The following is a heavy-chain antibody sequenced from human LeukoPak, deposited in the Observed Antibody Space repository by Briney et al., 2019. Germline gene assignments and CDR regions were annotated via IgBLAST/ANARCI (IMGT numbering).Heavy chain of an antibody. CDR2: IYYSGST. CDR1: GGSISSYY. V-gene: IGHV4-59*01. D-gene: IGHD6-13*01. J-gene: IGHJ4*02. CDR3: ARGPVGSSLDY. Sequence: SETLSLTCTVSGGSISSYYWSWIRQPPGRGLEWIGYIYYSGSTKYNPSLKSRVTISVDTSKNQFSLKLSSVTAADTAVYYCARGPVGSSLDYWGQGTLVTVSS.